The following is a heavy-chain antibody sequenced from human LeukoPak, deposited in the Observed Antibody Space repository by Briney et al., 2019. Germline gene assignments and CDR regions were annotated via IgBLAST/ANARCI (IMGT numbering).Heavy chain of an antibody. CDR1: GFTFSSYW. V-gene: IGHV3-74*01. J-gene: IGHJ4*02. Sequence: PGGSLRLSCAASGFTFSSYWMHWVRQAPGKGLVWVSRITSDGSGTIYADSVKGRFTISRDNAKNTLYLQMSSLRAEDTAVYYCARVGWSDGDHVQFDYWGQGILVTVSS. CDR2: ITSDGSGT. CDR3: ARVGWSDGDHVQFDY. D-gene: IGHD4-17*01.